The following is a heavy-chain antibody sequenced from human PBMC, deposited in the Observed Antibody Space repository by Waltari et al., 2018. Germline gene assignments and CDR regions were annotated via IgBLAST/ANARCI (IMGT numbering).Heavy chain of an antibody. CDR2: IKQDGSEK. V-gene: IGHV3-7*01. CDR3: ARDGIAARPASFDY. J-gene: IGHJ4*02. D-gene: IGHD6-6*01. Sequence: EVQLVESGGGLVQPGGSLRLSCAASGFTFSSYWMSWVRQAPGKGLEWVANIKQDGSEKYDVDSVKGRFTISRDNAKNSLYLQMNSLRAEDTAVYYCARDGIAARPASFDYWGQGTLVTVSS. CDR1: GFTFSSYW.